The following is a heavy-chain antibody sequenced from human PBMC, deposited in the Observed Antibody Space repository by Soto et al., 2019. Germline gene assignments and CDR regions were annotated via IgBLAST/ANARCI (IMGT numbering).Heavy chain of an antibody. CDR2: ISGSGASI. D-gene: IGHD5-18*01. CDR3: AKLTTEYSYGYVVFEQ. CDR1: GFSFNNFT. V-gene: IGHV3-23*01. Sequence: GGTLRLSCAASGFSFNNFTMNWVRTDPGKGLEWVSTISGSGASIYYADSVKGRFTISRDNSKNTLFVQMNSLRGEDTAVYYCAKLTTEYSYGYVVFEQWGRGTPVTRSP. J-gene: IGHJ4*02.